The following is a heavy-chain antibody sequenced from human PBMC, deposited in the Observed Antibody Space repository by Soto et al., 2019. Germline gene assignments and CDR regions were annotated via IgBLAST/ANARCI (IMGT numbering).Heavy chain of an antibody. D-gene: IGHD6-19*01. V-gene: IGHV4-4*02. CDR2: IYHSGTT. J-gene: IGHJ4*02. CDR3: ARHIAVPRTRGFGY. Sequence: QVHLQESGPGLVKPSGTLSLTCAVSGGSITTNWWSWVRQPPGKGLEWIGEIYHSGTTNYNPSLRGRVTISVDKSNNQFSLNLNSVTAADSAIYYCARHIAVPRTRGFGYWGQGNLVTVSS. CDR1: GGSITTNW.